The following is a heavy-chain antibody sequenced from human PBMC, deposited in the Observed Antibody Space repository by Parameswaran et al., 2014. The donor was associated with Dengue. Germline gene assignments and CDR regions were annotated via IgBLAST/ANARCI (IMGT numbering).Heavy chain of an antibody. CDR3: ARLSITIFGVVIMGYYGMDV. CDR2: IIPIFGTA. Sequence: WVRQAPGQGLEWMGGIIPIFGTANYAQKFQGRVTITADESTSTAYMELSSLRSEDTAVYYCARLSITIFGVVIMGYYGMDVWGQGTTVTVSS. J-gene: IGHJ6*02. D-gene: IGHD3-3*01. V-gene: IGHV1-69*01.